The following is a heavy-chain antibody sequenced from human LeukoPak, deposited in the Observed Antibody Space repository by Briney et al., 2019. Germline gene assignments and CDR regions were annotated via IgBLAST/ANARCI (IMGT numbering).Heavy chain of an antibody. CDR2: ARNKANSYTT. J-gene: IGHJ3*02. V-gene: IGHV3-72*01. CDR1: AFIFSGHW. Sequence: GSLRLSCEGSAFIFSGHWMNWVRQAPGKGLEWVGRARNKANSYTTEYAASVKDRFTISRDDSENSLYLQMNSLKTEDTAVYYCARVRYCSSTTCRGAFDIWGQGTMVTVTS. D-gene: IGHD2-2*01. CDR3: ARVRYCSSTTCRGAFDI.